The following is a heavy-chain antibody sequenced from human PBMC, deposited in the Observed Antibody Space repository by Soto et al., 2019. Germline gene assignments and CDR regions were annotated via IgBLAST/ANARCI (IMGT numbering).Heavy chain of an antibody. J-gene: IGHJ5*02. CDR1: GFTFSSYG. Sequence: PGGSLRLSCAASGFTFSSYGMHWVRQAPGKGLEWVAVISYDGSNKYYAETVKGRFTISRDNSKNTLYLQMNSLRAEDTVVYYCARAGGSSLYNWFDPWGQGTLVTVSS. CDR2: ISYDGSNK. CDR3: ARAGGSSLYNWFDP. D-gene: IGHD1-26*01. V-gene: IGHV3-30*03.